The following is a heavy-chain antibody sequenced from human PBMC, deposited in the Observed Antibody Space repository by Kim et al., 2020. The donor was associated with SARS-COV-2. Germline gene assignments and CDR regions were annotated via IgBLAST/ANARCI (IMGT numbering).Heavy chain of an antibody. J-gene: IGHJ4*02. D-gene: IGHD3-22*01. V-gene: IGHV1-46*01. Sequence: YAQKFQGRVTITRDTSTSTVYMELSSLRSEDTAVYYCASENYYDSSGYYWGQGTLVTVSS. CDR3: ASENYYDSSGYY.